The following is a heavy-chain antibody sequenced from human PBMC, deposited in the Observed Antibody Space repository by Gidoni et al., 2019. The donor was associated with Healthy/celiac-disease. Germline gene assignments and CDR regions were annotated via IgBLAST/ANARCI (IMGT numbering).Heavy chain of an antibody. CDR3: ARGLVILEWLGVYGMDV. V-gene: IGHV4-39*01. Sequence: QLQLQESGPGLVKPSETLSLTCTVPGGSISSSSYYWGWIRQPPGKGLEWIGSIYYSGSTYYNPSLKSRFTISVDTSKIQFSLKLSSVTAADTAVYYCARGLVILEWLGVYGMDVWGQGTTVTVSS. D-gene: IGHD3-3*01. CDR2: IYYSGST. CDR1: GGSISSSSYY. J-gene: IGHJ6*02.